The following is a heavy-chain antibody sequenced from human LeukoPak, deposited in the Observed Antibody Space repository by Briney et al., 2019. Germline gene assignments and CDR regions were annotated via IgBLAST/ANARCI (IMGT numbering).Heavy chain of an antibody. V-gene: IGHV3-7*03. CDR3: ARGAGSQYYHYYGMDV. J-gene: IGHJ6*02. CDR2: IKQDGSEK. Sequence: GGSLRLSCAASGFTFSSYWMSWVRQAPGKGLEWVANIKQDGSEKYYVDSVKGRFTIARDNAKNSLYLQMNSLRAEDTAVYYCARGAGSQYYHYYGMDVWSQGTTVTVPS. D-gene: IGHD6-13*01. CDR1: GFTFSSYW.